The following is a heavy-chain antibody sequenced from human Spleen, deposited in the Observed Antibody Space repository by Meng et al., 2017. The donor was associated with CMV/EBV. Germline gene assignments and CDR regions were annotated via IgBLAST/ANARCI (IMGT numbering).Heavy chain of an antibody. Sequence: ASVKVSCKASGGTFSSYAISWVRQAPGQGLEWMGWINPKSGGKNYAQRFRGRVTMTRDTSVSTTYMELSRLTSDDTAVYYCARDADILLAPAARSDYWGQGTLVTVSS. J-gene: IGHJ4*02. CDR3: ARDADILLAPAARSDY. V-gene: IGHV1-2*02. CDR1: GGTFSSYA. D-gene: IGHD2-2*01. CDR2: INPKSGGK.